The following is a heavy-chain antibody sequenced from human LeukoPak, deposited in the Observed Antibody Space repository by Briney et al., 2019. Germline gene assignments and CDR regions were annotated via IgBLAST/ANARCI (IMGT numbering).Heavy chain of an antibody. Sequence: SGTLSLTCAVSGGSISSSNWWSWVRQPPGKGLEWIGEIYHSGSTNYNPSLKSRVTISVDKSKNQFSLKLSSVTAADTAVYYCARGRRRKYCDILTGNNGMDVWGQGTAVTVSS. D-gene: IGHD3-9*01. CDR3: ARGRRRKYCDILTGNNGMDV. CDR2: IYHSGST. J-gene: IGHJ6*02. V-gene: IGHV4-4*02. CDR1: GGSISSSNW.